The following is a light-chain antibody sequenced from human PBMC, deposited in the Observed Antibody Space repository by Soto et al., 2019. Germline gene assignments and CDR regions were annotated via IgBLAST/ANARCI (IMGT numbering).Light chain of an antibody. V-gene: IGLV1-44*01. CDR3: ASWDDSLIAVV. CDR2: NND. J-gene: IGLJ3*02. CDR1: SSNIGSKT. Sequence: QSVLTQPPSASGTPGQTITISCSGSSSNIGSKTVNWYQQLPGTAPKLLIHNNDQRPSGVPDRFSGSKSGTSASLAITGLQSEDEADYYCASWDDSLIAVVFGGGTTLTVL.